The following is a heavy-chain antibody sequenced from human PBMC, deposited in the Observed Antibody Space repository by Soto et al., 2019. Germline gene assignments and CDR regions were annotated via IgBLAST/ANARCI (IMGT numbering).Heavy chain of an antibody. CDR1: GFTFSSYG. Sequence: QVQLVESGGGVVQPGRSLRLSCAASGFTFSSYGMNWVRQAPGKGLEWVAVISYDGSNKYYADSVKGRFTISRDSSKNMLYLQMHSLRAEDTAGDYCAKEASSSWHYYYGMDVWGQGTTVTVSS. D-gene: IGHD6-13*01. CDR2: ISYDGSNK. J-gene: IGHJ6*02. V-gene: IGHV3-30*18. CDR3: AKEASSSWHYYYGMDV.